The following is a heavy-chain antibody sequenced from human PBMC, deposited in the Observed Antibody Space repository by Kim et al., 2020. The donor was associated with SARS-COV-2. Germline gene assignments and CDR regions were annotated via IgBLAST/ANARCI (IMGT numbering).Heavy chain of an antibody. CDR1: GFNFGDYD. D-gene: IGHD3-3*01. Sequence: GGSLRLSCEGSGFNFGDYDMHWVRQGPGKGLEWVASISWNSGTKGKADSVKGRFTISRDNAKKSLFLQMQSLRPEDTALYDCAKKGYDTRRAVDLWGQGT. CDR3: AKKGYDTRRAVDL. V-gene: IGHV3-9*01. J-gene: IGHJ3*01. CDR2: ISWNSGTK.